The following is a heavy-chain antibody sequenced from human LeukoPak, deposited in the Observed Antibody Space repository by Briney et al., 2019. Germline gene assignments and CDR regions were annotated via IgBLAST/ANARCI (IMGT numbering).Heavy chain of an antibody. Sequence: SETLSLTCTVSGGSISSYYWSWIRQPPGKGLEWIGYIYYSGSTNYNPSLKSRVTISVDTSKNQFSLKLSSVTAADTAVYYCARGPTRPKGYYDSSGYYVQVLGFDPWGQGTLVTVSS. J-gene: IGHJ5*02. D-gene: IGHD3-22*01. CDR2: IYYSGST. CDR3: ARGPTRPKGYYDSSGYYVQVLGFDP. V-gene: IGHV4-59*01. CDR1: GGSISSYY.